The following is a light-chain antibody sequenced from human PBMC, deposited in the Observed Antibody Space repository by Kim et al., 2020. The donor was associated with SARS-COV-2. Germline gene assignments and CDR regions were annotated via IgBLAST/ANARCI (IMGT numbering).Light chain of an antibody. CDR1: QSVSSSY. J-gene: IGKJ2*01. CDR3: QQYGSSPYT. Sequence: LSPGERATLSCRASQSVSSSYLAWYQQKPGQTPRLLIYGASSRATGIPDRFSGSGSGTDFTLTFSRLEPEDFAVYSCQQYGSSPYTFGQGTKLEI. V-gene: IGKV3-20*01. CDR2: GAS.